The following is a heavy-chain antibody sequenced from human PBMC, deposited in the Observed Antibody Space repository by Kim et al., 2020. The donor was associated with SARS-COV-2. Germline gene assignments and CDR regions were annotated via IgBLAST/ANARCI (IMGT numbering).Heavy chain of an antibody. CDR3: AATSTY. J-gene: IGHJ4*02. Sequence: GGSLRLSCEASGFDFRSPWMNWVRQAPGKGLEWVANIKQDGSEKKYVDSVKGRFTISRDNAKNSLYLQMSSLRVDDTAVYYCAATSTYWGQGALVTVSS. CDR1: GFDFRSPW. D-gene: IGHD1-26*01. CDR2: IKQDGSEK. V-gene: IGHV3-7*03.